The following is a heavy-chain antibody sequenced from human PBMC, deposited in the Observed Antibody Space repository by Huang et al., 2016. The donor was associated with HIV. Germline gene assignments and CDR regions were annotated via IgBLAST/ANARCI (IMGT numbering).Heavy chain of an antibody. J-gene: IGHJ5*02. CDR1: GFTVNSNY. CDR3: ARGRYGTPNA. Sequence: EVPLVESGGGLVQPGGSLGLSCAASGFTVNSNYMIWVRQARGKGLEWVSLLYHGGKAHYADSVKGRFTISGDISQNTVFLQMSSLRVEDTAVYYCARGRYGTPNAWGQGTLVTVSS. CDR2: LYHGGKA. D-gene: IGHD5-18*01. V-gene: IGHV3-53*01.